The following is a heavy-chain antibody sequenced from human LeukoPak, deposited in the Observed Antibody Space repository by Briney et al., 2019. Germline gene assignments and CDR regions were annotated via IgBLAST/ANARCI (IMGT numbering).Heavy chain of an antibody. Sequence: PGGSLRLSCAASGFTFNSYGMHWVRQAPGKGLEWVAVIWYDGSIKYYADSVKGRFTISRDNSKNTVYLQMDSLRAEDTAVYYSARGRGYVDWLLNWGQGTLVTVSS. D-gene: IGHD3-9*01. J-gene: IGHJ4*02. V-gene: IGHV3-33*01. CDR2: IWYDGSIK. CDR3: ARGRGYVDWLLN. CDR1: GFTFNSYG.